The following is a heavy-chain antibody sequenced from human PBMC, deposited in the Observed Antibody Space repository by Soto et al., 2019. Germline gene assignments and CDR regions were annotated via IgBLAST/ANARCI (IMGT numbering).Heavy chain of an antibody. Sequence: EVQLVESGGGLVQPGGSLRLSCAVPGFTFSSYWMHWVRQTPGKGLMWVSRINSDGSTTSYADSVKGRYPISRDNAKNTLYLKKKSLRAEHTAVYYCAKVAVTQYHFVYLGQGTLVTVSS. D-gene: IGHD2-21*02. J-gene: IGHJ4*02. CDR3: AKVAVTQYHFVY. V-gene: IGHV3-74*01. CDR2: INSDGSTT. CDR1: GFTFSSYW.